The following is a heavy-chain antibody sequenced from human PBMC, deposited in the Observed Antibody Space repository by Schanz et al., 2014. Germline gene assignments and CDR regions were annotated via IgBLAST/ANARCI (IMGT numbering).Heavy chain of an antibody. J-gene: IGHJ4*02. CDR3: VSSGSYSSYAF. CDR2: IPWNGAAI. D-gene: IGHD3-10*01. CDR1: GFTFSSYA. V-gene: IGHV3-23*01. Sequence: EVQLLESGGGLVQPGGSLRLSCAASGFTFSSYAMSWVRQAPGKGLEWVSNIPWNGAAIGYAGSVRGRFTISRDNAKNTLYLQMNTLRAEDTAVYHCVSSGSYSSYAFWGQGTLVTVSS.